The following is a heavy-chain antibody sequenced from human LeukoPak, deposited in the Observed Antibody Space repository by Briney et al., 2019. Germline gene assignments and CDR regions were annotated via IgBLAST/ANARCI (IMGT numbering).Heavy chain of an antibody. J-gene: IGHJ5*02. CDR3: ARDSSGYYRGWFDP. D-gene: IGHD3-22*01. V-gene: IGHV4-59*01. CDR1: GGSLSSYY. CDR2: IYYSGST. Sequence: SETLSLTCTVSGGSLSSYYWSWVRQPPGKGLEWIGCIYYSGSTNYNPSLKSRVTISVDTSKNQFSLKLSSVTAADTAGYYCARDSSGYYRGWFDPWGQGTLVTVSS.